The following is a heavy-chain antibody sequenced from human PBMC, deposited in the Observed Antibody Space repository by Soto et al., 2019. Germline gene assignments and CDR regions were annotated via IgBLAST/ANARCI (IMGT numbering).Heavy chain of an antibody. CDR1: GFTFSDYA. J-gene: IGHJ4*02. Sequence: VQLVESGGGVVQPGRSLRLSCAASGFTFSDYAMHWVRQAPGKGLAWVAVVSHDGRNTHYADSVKGRFTISRDSSKSTVSLGMTSLRAEDTSVYYCAKGGRQWLVTSDFNYWGQGALVTVSS. V-gene: IGHV3-30*18. D-gene: IGHD6-19*01. CDR3: AKGGRQWLVTSDFNY. CDR2: VSHDGRNT.